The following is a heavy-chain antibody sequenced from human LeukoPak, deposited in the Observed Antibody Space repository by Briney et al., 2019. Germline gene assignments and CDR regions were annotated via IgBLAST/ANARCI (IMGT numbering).Heavy chain of an antibody. V-gene: IGHV4-59*12. D-gene: IGHD1-1*01. CDR1: GGSISTYY. CDR3: ARDSIRVQTGTTP. J-gene: IGHJ5*02. Sequence: SETLSLTCTVSGGSISTYYWNWIRQPPGKGLEWIGEIYHSGSTNYNPSLKSRVTISVDKSKTQFSLKLSSVTAADTAVYYCARDSIRVQTGTTPWGRGTLVTVSS. CDR2: IYHSGST.